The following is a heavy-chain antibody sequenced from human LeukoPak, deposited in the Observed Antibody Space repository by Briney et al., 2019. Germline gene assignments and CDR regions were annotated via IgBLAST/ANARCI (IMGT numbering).Heavy chain of an antibody. D-gene: IGHD3-10*01. CDR3: ARSRELLDFDT. CDR1: GYTFSDCT. CDR2: INPSSNAA. V-gene: IGHV1-2*02. Sequence: ASVKVSCKTSGYTFSDCTIHWVRQAPGQGLEWMGWINPSSNAANYAQRFEGRVSLTRDTSISTADMVLTSLTSDDTDVYYCARSRELLDFDTWGQGTLVSVSS. J-gene: IGHJ4*02.